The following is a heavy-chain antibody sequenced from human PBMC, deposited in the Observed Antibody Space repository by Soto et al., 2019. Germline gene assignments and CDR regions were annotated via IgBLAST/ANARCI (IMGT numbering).Heavy chain of an antibody. CDR3: ARVSRWDDKNFD. Sequence: EVQLVESGGGLVQPGGSLRLSCAASGFTFSSYSMNWVRQAPGKGLEWVSCIGTSSSTIYYADSVKGRFTISRDNAKNSLYLQMNSLRDEDTAVYYCARVSRWDDKNFDWGQGTLVTVS. V-gene: IGHV3-48*02. CDR1: GFTFSSYS. J-gene: IGHJ4*02. CDR2: IGTSSSTI. D-gene: IGHD1-26*01.